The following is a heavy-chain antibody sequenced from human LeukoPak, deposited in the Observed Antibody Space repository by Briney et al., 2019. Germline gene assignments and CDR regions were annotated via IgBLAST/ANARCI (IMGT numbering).Heavy chain of an antibody. CDR2: IIPIFGTA. Sequence: SVKVSCKASGGTFSSYAISWVRQAPGQGLEWMGGIIPIFGTANYAQKFQGRVTITADESTSTAYMELSSLRSEDTAVYYCASTEGYCGGDCYSNWYFDLWGRGTLVTVSS. V-gene: IGHV1-69*01. CDR3: ASTEGYCGGDCYSNWYFDL. D-gene: IGHD2-21*01. CDR1: GGTFSSYA. J-gene: IGHJ2*01.